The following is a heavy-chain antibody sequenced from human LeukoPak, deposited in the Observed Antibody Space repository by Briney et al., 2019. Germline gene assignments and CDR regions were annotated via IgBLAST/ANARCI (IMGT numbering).Heavy chain of an antibody. Sequence: GGSLRLSCAASGFTFSSYSMNWVRQDPGKGLEWVSYISSSSSTIYYADSVKGRFTISRDNAKNSLYLQMNSLRAEDTAVYYCARDSRYDSSGYWPYYFDYWGQGTLVTVSS. CDR1: GFTFSSYS. J-gene: IGHJ4*02. CDR3: ARDSRYDSSGYWPYYFDY. D-gene: IGHD3-22*01. V-gene: IGHV3-48*01. CDR2: ISSSSSTI.